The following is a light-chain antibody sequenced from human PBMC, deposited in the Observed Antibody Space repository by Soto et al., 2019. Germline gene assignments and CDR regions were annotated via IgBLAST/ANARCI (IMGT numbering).Light chain of an antibody. J-gene: IGKJ2*01. CDR1: QSLVHRDGNTY. V-gene: IGKV2-24*01. CDR3: MQGTQVPST. CDR2: KIS. Sequence: DIVMTQTPLSSLVTLGQPASISCTSSQSLVHRDGNTYLRWFQQRPGQPPRLLIYKISNRFYGVPDRFSGSGAGTDFTLKIDRVEAEDVVVYYCMQGTQVPSTFGQGTRLEIK.